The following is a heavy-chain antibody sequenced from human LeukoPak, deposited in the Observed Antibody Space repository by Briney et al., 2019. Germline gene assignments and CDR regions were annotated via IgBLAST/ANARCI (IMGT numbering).Heavy chain of an antibody. CDR1: GLLHSEYA. V-gene: IGHV3-49*04. J-gene: IGHJ5*02. CDR2: IRGKVSGETT. Sequence: GGSLSLFCTSSGLLHSEYAMKCAPDPRGKGLEEVGFIRGKVSGETTQYAAYVKGRFTNSRDDYKSVAYLQRSSLKTEVTDVYYCSRGFTNPFDLWGQGTLVSVS. CDR3: SRGFTNPFDL.